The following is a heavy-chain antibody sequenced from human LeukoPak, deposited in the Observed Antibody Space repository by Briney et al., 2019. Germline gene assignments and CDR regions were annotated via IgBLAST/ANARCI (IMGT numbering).Heavy chain of an antibody. D-gene: IGHD3-22*01. Sequence: SETLSLTCTVSGGSISSGSYYWSWIRQTAGKGLEWIGRIYTSGSTNYNPSLKSRVTISVDTSKNQFSLKLSSVTAADTAGYYCARDSDSYWYFDLWGRGTLVTVSS. V-gene: IGHV4-61*02. CDR2: IYTSGST. CDR3: ARDSDSYWYFDL. J-gene: IGHJ2*01. CDR1: GGSISSGSYY.